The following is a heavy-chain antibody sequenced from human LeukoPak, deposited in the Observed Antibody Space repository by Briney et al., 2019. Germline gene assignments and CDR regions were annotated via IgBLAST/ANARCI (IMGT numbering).Heavy chain of an antibody. CDR1: GYTFTSYG. D-gene: IGHD3-10*01. V-gene: IGHV1-18*01. J-gene: IGHJ3*02. Sequence: PWASVKVSCTASGYTFTSYGIGWVRQAPGQGLEWMGWVSGHDGNTHYAQKYQGRVTMTTDPSTSTAYMELRSPGSDDTAMYYCARDYYYGWGSFRWDDVFDIWGQGTMVAVSS. CDR3: ARDYYYGWGSFRWDDVFDI. CDR2: VSGHDGNT.